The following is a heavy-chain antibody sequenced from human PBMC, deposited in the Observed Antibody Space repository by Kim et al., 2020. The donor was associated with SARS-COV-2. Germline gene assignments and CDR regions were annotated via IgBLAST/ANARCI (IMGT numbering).Heavy chain of an antibody. D-gene: IGHD3-16*01. Sequence: GGSLRLSCAASGFSFSSHSMTWVRQAPGKGLEWISYISTSSRSIYYTDSVKGRFTISRDNAKDSLYLEMNNLRDEDTAVYYCARIYDYYYYGMDVWGLGT. V-gene: IGHV3-48*02. CDR3: ARIYDYYYYGMDV. J-gene: IGHJ6*02. CDR2: ISTSSRSI. CDR1: GFSFSSHS.